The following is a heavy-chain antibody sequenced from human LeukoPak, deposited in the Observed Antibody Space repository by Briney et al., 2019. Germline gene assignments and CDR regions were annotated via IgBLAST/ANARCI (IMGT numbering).Heavy chain of an antibody. CDR2: ISSSSSYI. V-gene: IGHV3-21*04. D-gene: IGHD6-19*01. CDR3: AKDPGVGYSSGWYDS. Sequence: GGSLRLSCAASGLTFSSYSMNWVRQAPGKGLEWVSSISSSSSYIYYADSVKGRFTISRDNAKNSLYLQMNSLRAEDTAVYYCAKDPGVGYSSGWYDSWGQGTLVTVSS. CDR1: GLTFSSYS. J-gene: IGHJ5*01.